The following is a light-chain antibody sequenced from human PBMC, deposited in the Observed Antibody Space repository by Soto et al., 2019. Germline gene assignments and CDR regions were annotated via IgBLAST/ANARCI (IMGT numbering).Light chain of an antibody. CDR1: QDISSD. V-gene: IGKV1-12*01. J-gene: IGKJ4*01. Sequence: DIQMTQSPSSVSASVGDRVTITCRASQDISSDLAWYQHRPGKGPKFLIYEASTLQNGVPSRFSGSGSGTDFTLTINNLQPEEFATYFCQQASSFPLSFGGGTKVEMK. CDR3: QQASSFPLS. CDR2: EAS.